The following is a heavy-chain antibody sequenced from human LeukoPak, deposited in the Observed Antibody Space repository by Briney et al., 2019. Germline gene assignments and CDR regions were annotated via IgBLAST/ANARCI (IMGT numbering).Heavy chain of an antibody. CDR2: IYSGGST. V-gene: IGHV3-66*01. CDR1: GFTVSSNY. CDR3: ARDFPYGSGSYYKISPPDY. Sequence: GVLRLSRAASGFTVSSNYMSWVRQAPGKGLEWVSVIYSGGSTYYADSVKGRSTISRDNSKNTLYLQMNSLRAEDTAVYYCARDFPYGSGSYYKISPPDYWGQGTLVTVSS. D-gene: IGHD3-10*01. J-gene: IGHJ4*02.